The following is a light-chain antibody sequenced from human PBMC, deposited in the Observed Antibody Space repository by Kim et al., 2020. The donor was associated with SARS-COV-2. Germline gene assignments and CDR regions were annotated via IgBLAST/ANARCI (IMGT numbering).Light chain of an antibody. V-gene: IGKV1-5*03. CDR1: QSINSW. J-gene: IGKJ1*01. CDR3: QQYKTFPWT. CDR2: EAS. Sequence: DIQMTQFPSTLSASVGDRVTITCRASQSINSWLAWYQQKPGKAPKRLIYEASSLESGVPSRFGGSGSGREFTLTINCLQPDDIALYSCQQYKTFPWTFGPGTKVDIK.